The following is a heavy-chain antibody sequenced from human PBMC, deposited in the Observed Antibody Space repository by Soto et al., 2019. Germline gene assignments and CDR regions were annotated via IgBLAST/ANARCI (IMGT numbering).Heavy chain of an antibody. CDR3: AREALNNWNDVVIYYYGMDV. Sequence: KQSQTLSLTCAISGDSVSSNSAAWNWIRQSPSRGLEWLGRTYYRSKWYNDYAVSVKSRITINPDTSKNQFSLQLNSVTPEDTAVYYCAREALNNWNDVVIYYYGMDVWGQGTTVTVSS. CDR2: TYYRSKWYN. D-gene: IGHD1-20*01. CDR1: GDSVSSNSAA. V-gene: IGHV6-1*01. J-gene: IGHJ6*02.